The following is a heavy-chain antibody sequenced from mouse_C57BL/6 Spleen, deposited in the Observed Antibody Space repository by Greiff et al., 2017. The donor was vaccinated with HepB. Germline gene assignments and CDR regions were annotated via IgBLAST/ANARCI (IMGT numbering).Heavy chain of an antibody. CDR2: SRNKANNHAT. Sequence: EVKLMESGGGLVQPGGSMTLSCAASGFPFSDACMDWVRQSPEKGLGWVAESRNKANNHATYYAESVRGRFTISSDDSKSSVYLQMNNLRAEDTGIYYCTSNIYYDYYYAMDYWGQGTSVTVSS. V-gene: IGHV6-6*01. D-gene: IGHD2-4*01. J-gene: IGHJ4*01. CDR1: GFPFSDAC. CDR3: TSNIYYDYYYAMDY.